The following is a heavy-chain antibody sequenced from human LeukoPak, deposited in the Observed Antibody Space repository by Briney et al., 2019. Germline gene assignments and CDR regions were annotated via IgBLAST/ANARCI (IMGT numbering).Heavy chain of an antibody. CDR1: GFTFSNYG. V-gene: IGHV3-30*18. D-gene: IGHD5-18*01. CDR3: VKEFGGHTYGAYFDF. CDR2: VSSTGSAQ. J-gene: IGHJ4*02. Sequence: GGSLRLSCAASGFTFSNYGMQWARQAPGKGLEWVAVVSSTGSAQYYDDSVRGRFTISRDNAEDMLYLQMKSLRPEDTAVYYCVKEFGGHTYGAYFDFWGLGTLVTVSS.